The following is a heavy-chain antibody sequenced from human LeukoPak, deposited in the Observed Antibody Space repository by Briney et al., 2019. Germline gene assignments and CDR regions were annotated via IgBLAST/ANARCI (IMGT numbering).Heavy chain of an antibody. Sequence: SVKVSCKASGGTFSSYAISWVRQAPGQGLEWMGGIIPIFGTANYAQKFQGRVTITTDESTSTAYMELSSLRSEDTAVYYCARTDCSSTSCSTHYFDYWGQGTLVTVSS. J-gene: IGHJ4*02. CDR1: GGTFSSYA. CDR2: IIPIFGTA. CDR3: ARTDCSSTSCSTHYFDY. D-gene: IGHD2-2*01. V-gene: IGHV1-69*05.